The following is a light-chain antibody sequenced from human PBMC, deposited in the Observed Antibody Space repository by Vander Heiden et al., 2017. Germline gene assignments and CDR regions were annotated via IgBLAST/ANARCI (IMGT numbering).Light chain of an antibody. CDR2: QAS. J-gene: IGKJ2*01. CDR1: QSIGNW. V-gene: IGKV1-5*03. CDR3: QQYKSYLKYT. Sequence: DIQMTQSPSTLSASVGDRVNITCRASQSIGNWLAWYQQKPGKAPKLLIYQASSLESGVPSRFSGSGSGTEFTLTISSLQPDDFATYYCQQYKSYLKYTFSQGTKLEIK.